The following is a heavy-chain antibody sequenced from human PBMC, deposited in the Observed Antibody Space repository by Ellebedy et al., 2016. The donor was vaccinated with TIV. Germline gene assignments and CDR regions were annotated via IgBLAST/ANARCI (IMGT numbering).Heavy chain of an antibody. CDR2: ISYDGSNK. Sequence: PGGSLRLSCAASGFTFKNYAMHRLRQAPGKGLEWVAVISYDGSNKYCADSVKGRFTISRDNSKNTLFLQMNSLRAEDTAVYYCVTSSKGSQQLAHFDYWGQGTLVTVSS. CDR1: GFTFKNYA. CDR3: VTSSKGSQQLAHFDY. D-gene: IGHD6-13*01. V-gene: IGHV3-30-3*01. J-gene: IGHJ4*02.